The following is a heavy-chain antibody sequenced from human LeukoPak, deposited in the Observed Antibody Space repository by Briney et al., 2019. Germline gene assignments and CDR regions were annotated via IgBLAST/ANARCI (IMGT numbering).Heavy chain of an antibody. J-gene: IGHJ4*02. CDR1: GFTFSSYE. V-gene: IGHV3-48*03. D-gene: IGHD3-16*02. Sequence: GGSLRLSCAASGFTFSSYEVNWVRQAPGKGLEWVSYISSSGSTIYYADSVKGRFTISRDNAKNSLYLQMNSLRAEDTAVYYCAREGYDYVWGSYRYNYFDYWGQGTLVTVSS. CDR3: AREGYDYVWGSYRYNYFDY. CDR2: ISSSGSTI.